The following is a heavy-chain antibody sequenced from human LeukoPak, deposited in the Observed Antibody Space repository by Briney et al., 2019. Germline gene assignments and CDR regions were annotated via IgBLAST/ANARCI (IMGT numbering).Heavy chain of an antibody. V-gene: IGHV4-59*01. CDR2: IYYSGST. Sequence: SETLSLTCAVYGGSFSGYYWSWIRQPPGKGLEWIGYIYYSGSTNYNPSLKSRVTISVDTSKNQFSLKLSSVTAADTAVYYCARVQWELLAGDYFDYWGQGTLVTVSS. D-gene: IGHD1-26*01. CDR1: GGSFSGYY. J-gene: IGHJ4*02. CDR3: ARVQWELLAGDYFDY.